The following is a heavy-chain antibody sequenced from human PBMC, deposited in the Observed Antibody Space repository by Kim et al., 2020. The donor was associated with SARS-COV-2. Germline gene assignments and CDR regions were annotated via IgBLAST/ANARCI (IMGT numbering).Heavy chain of an antibody. CDR2: IYYSGST. CDR1: GGSISSYY. D-gene: IGHD2-2*01. Sequence: SETLSLTCTVSGGSISSYYWSWIRQPPGKGLEWIGYIYYSGSTNYNPSLKSRVTISVDTSKNQFSLKLSSVTAADTAVYYCARSPLGYCSSTSCGLVGGYYYYMDVWGKGTTVTDSS. J-gene: IGHJ6*03. V-gene: IGHV4-59*08. CDR3: ARSPLGYCSSTSCGLVGGYYYYMDV.